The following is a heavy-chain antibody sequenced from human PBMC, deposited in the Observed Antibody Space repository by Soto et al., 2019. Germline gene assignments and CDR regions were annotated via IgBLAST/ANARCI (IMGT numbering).Heavy chain of an antibody. CDR1: GDSVSSNSAA. CDR3: ASLPTDYDFWSGYYLDY. Sequence: PSQTLSLTCAISGDSVSSNSAAWNWIRQSPSRGLEWLGRTYYRSKWYNDYAVSVKSRLIINPDTSKNQFSLQLNSVTPEDTAVYYCASLPTDYDFWSGYYLDYWGQGTLVTVSS. CDR2: TYYRSKWYN. J-gene: IGHJ4*02. D-gene: IGHD3-3*01. V-gene: IGHV6-1*01.